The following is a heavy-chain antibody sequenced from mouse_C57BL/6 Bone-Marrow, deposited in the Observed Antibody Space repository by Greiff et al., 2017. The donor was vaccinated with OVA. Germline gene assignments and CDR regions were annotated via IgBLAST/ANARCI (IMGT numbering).Heavy chain of an antibody. D-gene: IGHD2-2*01. CDR3: ARETTMVTTEGDYFDD. V-gene: IGHV3-6*01. Sequence: EVKLQESGPGLVKPSQSLSLTCSVTGYSITSGYYWNWIRQFPGNKLEWMGYISYDGSNNYNPSLTNRISITRDTSKNQFFLKLNSVTTEDTDTYYCARETTMVTTEGDYFDDWGQGTTLTVSS. CDR1: GYSITSGYY. CDR2: ISYDGSN. J-gene: IGHJ2*01.